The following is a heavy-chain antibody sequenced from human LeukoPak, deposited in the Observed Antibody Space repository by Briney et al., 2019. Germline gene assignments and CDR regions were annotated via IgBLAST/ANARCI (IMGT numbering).Heavy chain of an antibody. CDR2: IYHSGST. Sequence: SQTPSLTCAVSGGSISSGGYSWSWIRQPPGKGLEWIGYIYHSGSTYYNPSLKSRVTISVDTSKNQFSLKLSSVTAADTAVYYCARAGMYSSSPHFDYWGQGTLVTVSS. CDR3: ARAGMYSSSPHFDY. D-gene: IGHD6-6*01. CDR1: GGSISSGGYS. J-gene: IGHJ4*02. V-gene: IGHV4-30-2*01.